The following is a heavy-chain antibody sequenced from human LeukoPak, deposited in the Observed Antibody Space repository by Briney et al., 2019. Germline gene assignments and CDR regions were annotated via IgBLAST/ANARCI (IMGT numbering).Heavy chain of an antibody. CDR3: ARGPPPLYSSSSYYYYYMDV. J-gene: IGHJ6*03. V-gene: IGHV1-69*13. CDR2: IIPIFGTA. CDR1: GYTFTSYG. D-gene: IGHD6-6*01. Sequence: SVKVSRKASGYTFTSYGISWVRQAPGQGLEWMGGIIPIFGTANYAQKFQGRVTITADESTSTAYMELSSLRSEDTAVYYCARGPPPLYSSSSYYYYYMDVWGKGTTVTVSS.